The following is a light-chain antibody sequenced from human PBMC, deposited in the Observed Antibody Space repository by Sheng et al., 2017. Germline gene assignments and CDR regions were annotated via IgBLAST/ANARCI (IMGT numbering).Light chain of an antibody. V-gene: IGKV1-39*01. J-gene: IGKJ1*01. Sequence: QLTQSPSSLSASVGDRVIITCRASQGISTYLAWYQQKPEKAPNLLIYGASTLQSGVPSRFSGSGSGTDFTLTISSLQPEDFATYYCQQSYSSSVTFGQGTKVEI. CDR1: QGISTY. CDR2: GAS. CDR3: QQSYSSSVT.